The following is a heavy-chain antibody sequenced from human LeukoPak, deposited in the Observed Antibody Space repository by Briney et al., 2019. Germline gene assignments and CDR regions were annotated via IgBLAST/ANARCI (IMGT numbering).Heavy chain of an antibody. Sequence: PGGSLRLSCAASGFTFSDYYMSWIRQAPGKGLEWVSYISSSGSTIYYADSVKGRFTISRDNSKNTLYLQMNSLRAEDTAVYYCAKTRPLGVVVVILDYWGQGTLVTVSS. CDR3: AKTRPLGVVVVILDY. CDR1: GFTFSDYY. CDR2: ISSSGSTI. D-gene: IGHD3-22*01. V-gene: IGHV3-11*01. J-gene: IGHJ4*02.